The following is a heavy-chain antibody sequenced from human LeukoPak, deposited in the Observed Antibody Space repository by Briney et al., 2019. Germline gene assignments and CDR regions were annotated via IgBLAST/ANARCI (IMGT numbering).Heavy chain of an antibody. J-gene: IGHJ6*03. CDR3: ARGVAGSYYYYYMDV. CDR1: GYTFTSYA. V-gene: IGHV1-2*02. CDR2: INPNSGGT. Sequence: ASVKVSCKASGYTFTSYAMHWVRQAPGQGLEWMGWINPNSGGTNYAQKFQGRVTMTRDTSISTAYMELSRLRSDDTAVYYCARGVAGSYYYYYMDVWGKGTTVTISS. D-gene: IGHD6-19*01.